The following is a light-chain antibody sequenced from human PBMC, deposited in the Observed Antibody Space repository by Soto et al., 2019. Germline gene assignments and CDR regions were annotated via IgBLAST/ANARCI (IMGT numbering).Light chain of an antibody. CDR3: QQSYNSPPIT. CDR1: QNIFSS. Sequence: DVQMTQSRSSQAGSVGPRVTFTSRLGQNIFSSLNWYQQKPGKAPKLLIYAASSLQSGVPSRFSGSGSGTDFTLTITSLQPEDFATYYCQQSYNSPPITFGQGTRLEIK. J-gene: IGKJ5*01. CDR2: AAS. V-gene: IGKV1-39*01.